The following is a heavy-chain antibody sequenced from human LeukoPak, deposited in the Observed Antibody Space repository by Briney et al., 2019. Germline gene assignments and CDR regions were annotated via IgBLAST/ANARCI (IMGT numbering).Heavy chain of an antibody. CDR1: GFTFRNYV. CDR2: ISYDGSNK. J-gene: IGHJ4*02. V-gene: IGHV3-30*04. D-gene: IGHD3-22*01. CDR3: ARDGPRTHYYDSSGYFPY. Sequence: GGSLRLSCAASGFTFRNYVIHWVRQAPGKGLEWVAVISYDGSNKYYADSVKGRFTISRDNSKNTLYLQMNSLRAEDTAVYYCARDGPRTHYYDSSGYFPYWGQGTLVTVSS.